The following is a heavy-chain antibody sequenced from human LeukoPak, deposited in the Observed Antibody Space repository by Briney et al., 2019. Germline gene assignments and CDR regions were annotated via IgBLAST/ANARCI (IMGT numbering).Heavy chain of an antibody. CDR1: GFTFSSYG. CDR3: AKDRRSWIKRYSSSWSSLDY. CDR2: ISYDGSNK. J-gene: IGHJ4*02. Sequence: GRSQRLSCAASGFTFSSYGMHWVRQAPGKGLGWVAVISYDGSNKYYADSVKGRFTISRDNSKNTLYLQMNSLRAEDTAVYYCAKDRRSWIKRYSSSWSSLDYWGQGTLVTVSS. D-gene: IGHD6-13*01. V-gene: IGHV3-30*18.